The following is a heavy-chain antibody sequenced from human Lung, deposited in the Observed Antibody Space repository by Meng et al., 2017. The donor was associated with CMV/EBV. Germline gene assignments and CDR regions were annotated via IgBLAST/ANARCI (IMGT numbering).Heavy chain of an antibody. CDR3: TRSPLDSTNLFDY. V-gene: IGHV1-2*02. J-gene: IGHJ4*02. CDR1: GFNFYGFY. CDR2: INPKNGDP. D-gene: IGHD1-1*01. Sequence: ASVKVSCKTSGFNFYGFYIHWVRRAPGQGLEWMGRINPKNGDPRYAQRFEGRVSMTTDTSITTVYMELRSLRSDDTAFYYCTRSPLDSTNLFDYWGQGTLVTVSS.